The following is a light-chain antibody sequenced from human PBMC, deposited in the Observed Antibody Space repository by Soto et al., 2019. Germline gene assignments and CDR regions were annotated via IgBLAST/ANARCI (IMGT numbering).Light chain of an antibody. V-gene: IGLV2-14*03. CDR3: YSSRSSSSTFYV. Sequence: QSALTQPASVSGSPGQSITISCAGTSSDICGSNYVSWYQQHPGKAPKLMIYGVSNRPSGVSNRFSGSKSGNTASLTISGLQAEDEADYFCYSSRSSSSTFYVFGTGPKVTVL. J-gene: IGLJ1*01. CDR1: SSDICGSNY. CDR2: GVS.